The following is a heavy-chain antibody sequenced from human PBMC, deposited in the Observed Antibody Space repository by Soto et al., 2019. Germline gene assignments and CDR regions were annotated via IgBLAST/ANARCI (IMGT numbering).Heavy chain of an antibody. CDR3: AKAHVMAVAGSTFDY. Sequence: TSETLSVTCTVSVYSISIGSYWGCIRQPPGKGPEWIASIYHGGTTFYNPSLKSRVTVSVDKSNNQFSLKLRSVTAADTAVYYCAKAHVMAVAGSTFDYWGHGTMVTVSS. V-gene: IGHV4-38-2*02. D-gene: IGHD6-19*01. CDR1: VYSISIGSY. J-gene: IGHJ4*01. CDR2: IYHGGTT.